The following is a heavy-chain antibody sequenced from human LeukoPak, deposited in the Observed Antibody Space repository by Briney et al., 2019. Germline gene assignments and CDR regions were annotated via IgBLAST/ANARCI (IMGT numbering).Heavy chain of an antibody. V-gene: IGHV4-61*01. D-gene: IGHD3-22*01. J-gene: IGHJ5*02. CDR1: GGSITSSSYY. CDR2: IYYSGST. CDR3: AREKIGYYDGSGRGWFDP. Sequence: SETLSLTCTVSGGSITSSSYYWSWIRQPPGKGLEWIGYIYYSGSTNYNPSLKSRVTISVDTSKNQFSLKLSSVTAADTAVYYCAREKIGYYDGSGRGWFDPWGQGTLVTVSS.